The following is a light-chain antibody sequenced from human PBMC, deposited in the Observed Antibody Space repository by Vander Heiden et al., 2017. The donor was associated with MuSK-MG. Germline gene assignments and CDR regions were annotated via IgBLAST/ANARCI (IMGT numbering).Light chain of an antibody. Sequence: DIQMTQSPSSVTASVRDTVTITCRASQGLSSWLAWYQQRAGEAPKLLIYAATGLQSGVPSRFSGSGSGTDFTLTISSLQPEDFATYYCQQSNSFPLTFGGGTKVEIK. CDR1: QGLSSW. J-gene: IGKJ4*01. CDR2: AAT. V-gene: IGKV1D-12*01. CDR3: QQSNSFPLT.